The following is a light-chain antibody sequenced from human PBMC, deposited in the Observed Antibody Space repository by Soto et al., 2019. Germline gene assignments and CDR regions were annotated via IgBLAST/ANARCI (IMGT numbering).Light chain of an antibody. CDR1: SSNIGNNT. Sequence: QSVLTQPPSASGTPGQRVTISCSGSSSNIGNNTVNWYQQLPGTAPKLLIYGNSQRPSGVPDRFSGSKSGTSASLAISGLQSEDEADYYCGSWDDSLNGWVFGGGTKLTVL. V-gene: IGLV1-44*01. CDR3: GSWDDSLNGWV. J-gene: IGLJ3*02. CDR2: GNS.